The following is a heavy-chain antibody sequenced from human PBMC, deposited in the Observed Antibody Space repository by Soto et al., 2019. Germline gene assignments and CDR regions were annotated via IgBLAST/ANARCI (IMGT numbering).Heavy chain of an antibody. V-gene: IGHV1-69*08. J-gene: IGHJ4*02. CDR1: GGTFSSYT. CDR2: IIPILGIA. CDR3: ARDRAERYHEKYFDY. D-gene: IGHD3-9*01. Sequence: QVQLVQSGAEVKKPGSSVKVSCKASGGTFSSYTISWVRQAPGQGLEWMGRIIPILGIANYAQKFQGRVTITADKSTSTDYMELSSLRSEDTAVYYCARDRAERYHEKYFDYWGQGTLVTVSS.